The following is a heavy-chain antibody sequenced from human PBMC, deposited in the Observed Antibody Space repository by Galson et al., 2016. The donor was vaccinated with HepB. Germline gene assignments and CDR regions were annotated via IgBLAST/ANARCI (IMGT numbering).Heavy chain of an antibody. V-gene: IGHV3-21*01. D-gene: IGHD3-3*01. CDR2: ISISSNFI. J-gene: IGHJ4*02. Sequence: SLRLSCAASGFTFSHYTMNWVRQPPGKGLEWVSSISISSNFIHYADSVKGRFTISRDNAKNSLFLQMSRLRAEDTAIYYCAKDSILDDWGQGILVTVSS. CDR3: AKDSILDD. CDR1: GFTFSHYT.